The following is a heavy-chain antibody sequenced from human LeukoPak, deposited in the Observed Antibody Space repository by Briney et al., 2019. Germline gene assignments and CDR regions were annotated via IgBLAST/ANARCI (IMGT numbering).Heavy chain of an antibody. V-gene: IGHV3-23*01. CDR3: AKEGDFYDILTDY. CDR1: GVTFRTYA. J-gene: IGHJ4*02. D-gene: IGHD3-9*01. Sequence: GGSLRLSCAASGVTFRTYAMSWVRQAPGKGLEWVSGISGSGGSTYYADSVKGRFTISRDNSKNTLYLQMNSLRAEDTAVYYCAKEGDFYDILTDYWGQGTLVTVSS. CDR2: ISGSGGST.